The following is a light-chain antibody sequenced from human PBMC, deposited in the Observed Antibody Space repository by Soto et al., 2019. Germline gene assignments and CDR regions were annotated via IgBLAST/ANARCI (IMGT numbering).Light chain of an antibody. CDR3: MHGTHCPHT. J-gene: IGKJ2*01. CDR1: QSVLYSDGNTY. V-gene: IGKV2-30*01. Sequence: DVVMTQSPLSLPVTFGQPASISCRSSQSVLYSDGNTYLNWFHQRPGQSPRRLISKVSNRASGVPDRFSSSGSDTYFTLNISRVEADDVGVYYCMHGTHCPHTFGQGTKLEIK. CDR2: KVS.